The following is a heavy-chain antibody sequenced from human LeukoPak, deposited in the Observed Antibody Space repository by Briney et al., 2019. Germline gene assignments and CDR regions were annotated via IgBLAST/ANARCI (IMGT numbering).Heavy chain of an antibody. CDR3: AHINGGSRFDP. J-gene: IGHJ5*02. Sequence: SGPTLVQPPQTLTLTCTFSGSSLSTRGVGVGWIRQPPGKALEWLALIYWDDDKRYGPSLKSRLTITKDTSKNQVVLTMTNMDPVDTATYYCAHINGGSRFDPWGQGTLVTVSS. CDR2: IYWDDDK. CDR1: GSSLSTRGVG. V-gene: IGHV2-5*05. D-gene: IGHD4-23*01.